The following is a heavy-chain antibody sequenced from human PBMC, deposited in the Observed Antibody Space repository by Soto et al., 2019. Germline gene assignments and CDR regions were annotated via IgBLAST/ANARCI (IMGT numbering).Heavy chain of an antibody. CDR1: GYTFTRYG. J-gene: IGHJ6*02. Sequence: QGHLVQSGAEVKKPGTSVKVSCKASGYTFTRYGISWVRQAPGQGLEWMGWISGYNGDTNYAQNLQGRVTMTIDTSTSTAYMELRSLTSDDTAVYYSAKNGLPPYYFYGLDVWGQGTTVTESS. CDR3: AKNGLPPYYFYGLDV. D-gene: IGHD5-12*01. CDR2: ISGYNGDT. V-gene: IGHV1-18*01.